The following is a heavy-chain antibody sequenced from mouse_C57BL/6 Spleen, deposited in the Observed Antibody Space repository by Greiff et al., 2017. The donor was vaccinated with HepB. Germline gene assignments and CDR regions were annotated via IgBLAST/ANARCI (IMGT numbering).Heavy chain of an antibody. D-gene: IGHD2-1*01. V-gene: IGHV14-4*01. CDR2: IDPENGDT. CDR3: TPIYYGNYVWFAY. J-gene: IGHJ3*01. CDR1: GFNIKDDY. Sequence: EVKLQESGAELVRPGASVKLSCTASGFNIKDDYMHWVKQRPEQGLEWIGWIDPENGDTEYASKFQGKATITADTSSNTAYLQLSSLTSEDTAVYYCTPIYYGNYVWFAYWGQGTLVTVSA.